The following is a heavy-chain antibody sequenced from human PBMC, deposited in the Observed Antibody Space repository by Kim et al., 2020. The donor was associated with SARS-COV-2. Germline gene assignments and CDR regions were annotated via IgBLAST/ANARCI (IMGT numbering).Heavy chain of an antibody. CDR2: IIPILGIA. D-gene: IGHD1-1*01. Sequence: SVKVSCKASGGTFSSYAISWVRQAPGQGLEWMGRIIPILGIANYAQKFQGRVTITADKSTSTAYMELSSLRSEDTAVYYCARGIRNWNDEPGDYCGQGTLVTVSS. CDR3: ARGIRNWNDEPGDY. J-gene: IGHJ4*02. V-gene: IGHV1-69*04. CDR1: GGTFSSYA.